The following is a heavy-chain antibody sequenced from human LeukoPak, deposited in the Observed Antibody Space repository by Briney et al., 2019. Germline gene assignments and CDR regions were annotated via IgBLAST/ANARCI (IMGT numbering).Heavy chain of an antibody. CDR1: GFTLSSYA. D-gene: IGHD2-15*01. J-gene: IGHJ4*02. CDR3: ARDATYRCSGGSCYSGNYDY. Sequence: GGSLRLSCAASGFTLSSYAMSWVRQGPGKGLEWVSAISVSGNTYHADSVKGRFTISRDSSKNTLYLQMNSLRAEDTAVYYCARDATYRCSGGSCYSGNYDYWGQGALVTVSS. V-gene: IGHV3-23*01. CDR2: ISVSGNT.